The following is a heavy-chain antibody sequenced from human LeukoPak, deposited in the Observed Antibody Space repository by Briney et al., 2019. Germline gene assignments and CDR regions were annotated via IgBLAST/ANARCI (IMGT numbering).Heavy chain of an antibody. CDR1: GFTFSSYA. Sequence: GGSLRLSCAASGFTFSSYAMSWVRQAPGKGLEWVSAISGSGGSTYYADSVKGRFTISRDNSKNTLYLQMNSLRAGDTAVYYCAKDDVVVPAAIIYYYYGMDVWGQGTTVTVSS. D-gene: IGHD2-2*01. CDR2: ISGSGGST. CDR3: AKDDVVVPAAIIYYYYGMDV. J-gene: IGHJ6*02. V-gene: IGHV3-23*01.